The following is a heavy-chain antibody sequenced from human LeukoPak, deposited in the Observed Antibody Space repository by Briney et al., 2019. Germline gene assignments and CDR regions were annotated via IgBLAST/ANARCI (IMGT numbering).Heavy chain of an antibody. V-gene: IGHV3-74*01. CDR2: INTDGSST. J-gene: IGHJ4*02. D-gene: IGHD3-22*01. CDR3: ARDRYYYDSSGYSH. Sequence: GGSLRLSCAASGFTFSGHWMHWVRQAPGKGLVWVSRINTDGSSTSYADSVKGRFTISRDNAKNTLYLQMNSLRAEDTAVYYCARDRYYYDSSGYSHWGQGTLVTVSS. CDR1: GFTFSGHW.